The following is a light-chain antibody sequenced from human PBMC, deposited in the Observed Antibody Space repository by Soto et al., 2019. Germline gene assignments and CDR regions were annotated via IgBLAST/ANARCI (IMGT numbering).Light chain of an antibody. CDR1: QSVSSRY. J-gene: IGKJ1*01. CDR2: GAS. CDR3: QQYGSSPSWT. Sequence: DIMLPQSQVTLYLSPDERATPSSKASQSVSSRYLAWYQQKPGQAPRLLIYGASSRATGIPDRFSGSGSGTDFTLTISRLEPEDFAVYYCQQYGSSPSWTSGQGTKVDIK. V-gene: IGKV3-20*01.